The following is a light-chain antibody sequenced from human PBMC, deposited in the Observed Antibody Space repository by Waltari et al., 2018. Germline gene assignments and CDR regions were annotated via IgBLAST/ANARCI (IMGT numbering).Light chain of an antibody. CDR2: EVS. J-gene: IGLJ1*01. CDR3: SSYTTSSAPGV. CDR1: DSDVGAYDF. V-gene: IGLV2-14*01. Sequence: QSALTQPASVSGSPGQSITISCSGTDSDVGAYDFVSWYQQHPGKAPHLIIYEVSNRPSVISNRFSASKAGNPASLTISGLQAEDEADYYCSSYTTSSAPGVFGTGTRVTVL.